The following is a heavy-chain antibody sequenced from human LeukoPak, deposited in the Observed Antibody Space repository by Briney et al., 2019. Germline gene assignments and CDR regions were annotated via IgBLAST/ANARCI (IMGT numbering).Heavy chain of an antibody. CDR1: GFTFSSYE. V-gene: IGHV3-48*03. J-gene: IGHJ4*02. CDR3: ARLTKYNDYVWGSYRYTGFDY. CDR2: ISSSGSTI. D-gene: IGHD3-16*02. Sequence: GGSLRLSCAASGFTFSSYEMNWVREAPGKGLEWVSYISSSGSTIYYADSVKGRFTISRDNAKNTLYLQMNSLRAEDTAVYYCARLTKYNDYVWGSYRYTGFDYWGQGTLVTVSS.